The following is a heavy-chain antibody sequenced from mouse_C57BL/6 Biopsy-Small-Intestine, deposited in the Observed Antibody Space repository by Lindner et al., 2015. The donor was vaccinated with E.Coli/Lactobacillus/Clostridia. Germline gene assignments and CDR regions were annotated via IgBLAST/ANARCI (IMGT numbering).Heavy chain of an antibody. CDR1: GYTFTDYN. D-gene: IGHD2-4*01. CDR2: INPNNGGT. J-gene: IGHJ4*01. Sequence: VQLQESGPELVKPGASVKMSCKASGYTFTDYNMHWVKQSHGKSLEWIGYINPNNGGTSYNQKFKGKATLTVNKSSSTAYMELRSLTSEDSAVYYCARGAYYDPLAMDYWGQGTSVTVSS. V-gene: IGHV1-22*01. CDR3: ARGAYYDPLAMDY.